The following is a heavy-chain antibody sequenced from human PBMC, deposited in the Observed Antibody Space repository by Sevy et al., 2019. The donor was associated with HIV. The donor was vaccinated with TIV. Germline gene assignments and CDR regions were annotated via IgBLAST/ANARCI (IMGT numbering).Heavy chain of an antibody. Sequence: GGSLRLSCGASGFSFSNNAMNWVRQAPGKGPEWVSGIDSGGLTYYAVSVKGRFTISRDNSMEMLFLQMNSLRPDDTAVYYCATGDTAMITDLDYWGQGTLVTVSS. CDR2: IDSGGLT. CDR1: GFSFSNNA. D-gene: IGHD5-18*01. CDR3: ATGDTAMITDLDY. J-gene: IGHJ4*02. V-gene: IGHV3-23*01.